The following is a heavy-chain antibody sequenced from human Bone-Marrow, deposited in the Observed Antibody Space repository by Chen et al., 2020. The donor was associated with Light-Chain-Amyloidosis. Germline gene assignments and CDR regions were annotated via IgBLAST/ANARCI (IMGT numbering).Heavy chain of an antibody. V-gene: IGHV3-43*02. CDR3: TRVPSYRSGWSR. CDR1: GFSFDDYA. J-gene: IGHJ4*02. CDR2: ISGDAAST. D-gene: IGHD6-19*01. Sequence: EVQLVESGGGAVQPGGSLRLSCAASGFSFDDYAMHWVRQAPGKGLEWVSLISGDAASTDYADSVRGRFTISRDNSKNSLYLQMNSLRTDDTALYYCTRVPSYRSGWSRWGQGTLVTVSS.